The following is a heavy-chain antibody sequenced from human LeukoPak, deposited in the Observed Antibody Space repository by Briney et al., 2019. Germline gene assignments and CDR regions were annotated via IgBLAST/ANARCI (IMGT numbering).Heavy chain of an antibody. D-gene: IGHD6-19*01. CDR2: INPNSGGT. CDR1: GYTFTGYY. V-gene: IGHV1-2*02. CDR3: AREESSGWYVDY. Sequence: ASVKVSCKASGYTFTGYYMHWVRQAPGQGLEWMGWINPNSGGTNYAQKLQGRVTMTTDTSTSTAYMELRSLRSDDTAVYYCAREESSGWYVDYWGQGTLVTVSS. J-gene: IGHJ4*02.